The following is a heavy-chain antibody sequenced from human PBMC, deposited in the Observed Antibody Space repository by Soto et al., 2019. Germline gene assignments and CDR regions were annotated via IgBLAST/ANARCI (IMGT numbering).Heavy chain of an antibody. D-gene: IGHD6-19*01. J-gene: IGHJ4*02. V-gene: IGHV6-1*01. Sequence: SQTLSLTCAVSGDSVSSNSAAWNWFRQSPSRGLEWLGRTYYRSKWYNDYAVSVKSRIAVSPDTSKNQFSLQLNSVTPEDTAVYYCVRGGSWAGFDYWGQGGLVTVSS. CDR3: VRGGSWAGFDY. CDR2: TYYRSKWYN. CDR1: GDSVSSNSAA.